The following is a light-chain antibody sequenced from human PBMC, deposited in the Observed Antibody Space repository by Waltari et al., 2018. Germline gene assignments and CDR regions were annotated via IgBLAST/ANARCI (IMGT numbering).Light chain of an antibody. CDR3: QQTYTTPRT. Sequence: TCRASQKIRSYLNWYQQKPGTAPRLLIYDASRLQSGVPSRFSGSGSGTDFTLTISSLQPEDFGTYYCQQTYTTPRTFGQGTKVETK. J-gene: IGKJ1*01. CDR1: QKIRSY. V-gene: IGKV1-39*01. CDR2: DAS.